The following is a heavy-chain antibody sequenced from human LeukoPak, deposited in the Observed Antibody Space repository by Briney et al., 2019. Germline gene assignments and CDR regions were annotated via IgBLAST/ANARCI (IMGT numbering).Heavy chain of an antibody. D-gene: IGHD3-16*01. V-gene: IGHV3-30-3*01. J-gene: IGHJ6*02. CDR2: ISYDGSNK. CDR3: ARGDYEAYYYYGMDV. CDR1: GFTFSSYA. Sequence: GGSLRLSCAASGFTFSSYAMHWVRQAPGKGLEWVAVISYDGSNKYYADSVKGRFTISRDNSKNTLYLQMNSLRAEDTAVYYCARGDYEAYYYYGMDVWGQGTTVTVSS.